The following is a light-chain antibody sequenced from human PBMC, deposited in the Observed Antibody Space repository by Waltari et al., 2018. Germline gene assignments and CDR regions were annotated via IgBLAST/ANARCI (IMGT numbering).Light chain of an antibody. CDR2: GSS. J-gene: IGKJ3*01. CDR1: PGASTRY. Sequence: ETVLTQSPATLSLSPGDRAPPPCMVNPGASTRYFAWYQQKPTQAPRPRIYGSSSRATGTPDRFSGSGSGTEVILTSTRPETEDFAVYFGQQSGNPPPAFGPGTKVEIK. CDR3: QQSGNPPPA. V-gene: IGKV3-20*01.